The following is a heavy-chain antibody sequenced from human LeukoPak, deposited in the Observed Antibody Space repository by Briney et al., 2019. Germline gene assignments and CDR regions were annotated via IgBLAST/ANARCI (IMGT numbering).Heavy chain of an antibody. V-gene: IGHV4-4*08. J-gene: IGHJ4*02. D-gene: IGHD3-10*01. Sequence: SETLSLTCTVTGGSISNYYWSWIRQPPGKGLEWIGYIYTSGSTNCNPSLKSRVTMSIDTSKNQFSLKLSSVTAADTAVYYCARAGELKDFDYWGQGTLVTVSS. CDR3: ARAGELKDFDY. CDR2: IYTSGST. CDR1: GGSISNYY.